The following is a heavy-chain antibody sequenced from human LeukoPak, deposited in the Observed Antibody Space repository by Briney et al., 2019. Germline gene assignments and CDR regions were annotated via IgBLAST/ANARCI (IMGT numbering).Heavy chain of an antibody. CDR3: ARDQVAAATDY. D-gene: IGHD6-13*01. CDR2: IKQDGSEK. J-gene: IGHJ4*02. Sequence: GGSLRLSCAASGFTFSSYWMSWVRQAPGKGLEWVANIKQDGSEKYYVDSVKGRFTISSDNAKNSLYLQMNSPRAEDTAVYYCARDQVAAATDYWGQGTLVTVSS. CDR1: GFTFSSYW. V-gene: IGHV3-7*01.